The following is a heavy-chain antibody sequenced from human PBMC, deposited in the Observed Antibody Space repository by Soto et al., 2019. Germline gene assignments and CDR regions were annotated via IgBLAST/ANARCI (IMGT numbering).Heavy chain of an antibody. CDR3: ARERRYGSSTSCYFLDY. CDR1: GFTFSSYG. CDR2: IWYDGSNK. Sequence: QVQLVESGGGVVQPGRSLRLSCAASGFTFSSYGMHWVRQAPGKGLEWVAVIWYDGSNKYYADSVKGRFTISRDNSKNTLYLQMNSLRAEDTAVYYCARERRYGSSTSCYFLDYWGQGTLVTVSS. D-gene: IGHD2-2*01. V-gene: IGHV3-33*01. J-gene: IGHJ4*02.